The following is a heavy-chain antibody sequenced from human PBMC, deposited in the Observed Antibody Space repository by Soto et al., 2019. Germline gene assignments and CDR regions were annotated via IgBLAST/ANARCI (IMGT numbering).Heavy chain of an antibody. CDR1: GYTFTSYA. J-gene: IGHJ6*02. CDR2: INAGNGNT. V-gene: IGHV1-3*01. Sequence: ASVKVSCKASGYTFTSYAMHWVRQAPGQRLEWMGWINAGNGNTKYSQKFQGRVTITRDTSASTAYMELSSLGSEDTAVYYCASYEADILTGDYYYDGMDVWGQGTTVTVSS. D-gene: IGHD3-9*01. CDR3: ASYEADILTGDYYYDGMDV.